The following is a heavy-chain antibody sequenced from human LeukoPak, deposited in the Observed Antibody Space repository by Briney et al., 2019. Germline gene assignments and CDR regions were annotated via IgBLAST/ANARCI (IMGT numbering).Heavy chain of an antibody. CDR2: ISDTGRT. CDR3: TKGYYAPLDV. CDR1: SGFSIHYN. Sequence: PSETLSLTCAVSSGFSIHYNRNWIRQTPGKGLEWIGCISDTGRTTYNPSLKSRLTIPVDTSKRQFSLKLTSLTAADTAVYYCTKGYYAPLDVWGQGILVTVSS. J-gene: IGHJ4*02. V-gene: IGHV4-59*01. D-gene: IGHD3-16*01.